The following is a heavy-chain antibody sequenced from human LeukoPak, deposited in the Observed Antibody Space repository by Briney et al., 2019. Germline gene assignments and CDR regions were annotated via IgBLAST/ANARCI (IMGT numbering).Heavy chain of an antibody. Sequence: SETLSLTCTVSGGSISSYYWSWIRQPPGKGLEWIGYIYYSGSTNYNPSLKSRVTISVDTSKNQFSLKLSSVTAADTAVYYCARDLAYESSGYYAFDIWGQGTMVTVSS. CDR2: IYYSGST. CDR3: ARDLAYESSGYYAFDI. J-gene: IGHJ3*02. D-gene: IGHD3-22*01. CDR1: GGSISSYY. V-gene: IGHV4-59*01.